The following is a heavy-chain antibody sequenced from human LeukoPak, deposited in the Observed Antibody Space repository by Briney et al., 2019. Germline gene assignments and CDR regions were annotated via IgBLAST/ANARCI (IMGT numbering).Heavy chain of an antibody. CDR1: GGSISSYY. CDR3: ARARSLVDYGSGSYNYYYYYMDV. J-gene: IGHJ6*03. CDR2: IYYSGSP. V-gene: IGHV4-59*01. D-gene: IGHD3-10*01. Sequence: ASETLSLTCTVSGGSISSYYWSWIRQPPGKGLEWIGYIYYSGSPNYNPSLKSRVTISVDTSKNQFSLQLSSVTAADTAVYYCARARSLVDYGSGSYNYYYYYMDVWGKGTTVTISS.